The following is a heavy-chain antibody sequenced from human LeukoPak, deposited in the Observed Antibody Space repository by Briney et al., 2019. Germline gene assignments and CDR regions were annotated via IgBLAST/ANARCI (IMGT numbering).Heavy chain of an antibody. J-gene: IGHJ2*01. V-gene: IGHV1-46*01. D-gene: IGHD6-13*01. CDR2: INPSGGST. CDR1: GYTFTSYY. Sequence: GASVKVSCKASGYTFTSYYMHWVRQAPGQGLEWMGIINPSGGSTSYAQKFQGRVTMTRDTSTSTVYMELSSLRSEDTAVYYCARGQRREVAAAGNWYFDLWGRGTLVTVSS. CDR3: ARGQRREVAAAGNWYFDL.